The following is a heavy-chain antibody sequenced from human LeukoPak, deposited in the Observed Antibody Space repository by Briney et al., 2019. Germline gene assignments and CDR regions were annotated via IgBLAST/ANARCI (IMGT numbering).Heavy chain of an antibody. J-gene: IGHJ4*02. V-gene: IGHV4-59*08. CDR3: ARHDSGLWGSYRPFDY. Sequence: PSETLSLTCTVSGGSISSYYWSWIRQPPGKGLEWIGYIYYSGSTNYNPSLKSRVTISVGTSKNQFSLKLSSVTAADTAVYYCARHDSGLWGSYRPFDYWGQGTLVTVSS. CDR1: GGSISSYY. D-gene: IGHD3-16*02. CDR2: IYYSGST.